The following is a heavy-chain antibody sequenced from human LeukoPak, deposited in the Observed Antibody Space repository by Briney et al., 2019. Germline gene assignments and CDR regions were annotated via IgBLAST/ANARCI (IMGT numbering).Heavy chain of an antibody. CDR3: AKDGGYSNSYMDV. D-gene: IGHD4-11*01. CDR1: GFTVSSNY. CDR2: IWYGGSNK. J-gene: IGHJ6*03. V-gene: IGHV3-30*02. Sequence: PGGSLRLSCAASGFTVSSNYMSWVRQAPGKGLEWEAVIWYGGSNKYYADSVKGRFTISRDNSKNTLYLQMNSLRAEGTAVYYCAKDGGYSNSYMDVWGKGTTVTVSS.